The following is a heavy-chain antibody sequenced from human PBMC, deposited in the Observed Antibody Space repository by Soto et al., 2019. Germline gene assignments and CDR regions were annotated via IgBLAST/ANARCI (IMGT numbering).Heavy chain of an antibody. V-gene: IGHV1-24*01. CDR1: GYTLTELS. CDR2: FDPEDGET. D-gene: IGHD2-2*01. Sequence: ASVKVSCKVSGYTLTELSMHWVRQAPGKGLEWMGGFDPEDGETIYAQKFQGRVTMTEDTSTDTAYMELSNLRSEDTAVYYCATGSIVVVPADTNNWFDPWGQGTLVTVSS. CDR3: ATGSIVVVPADTNNWFDP. J-gene: IGHJ5*02.